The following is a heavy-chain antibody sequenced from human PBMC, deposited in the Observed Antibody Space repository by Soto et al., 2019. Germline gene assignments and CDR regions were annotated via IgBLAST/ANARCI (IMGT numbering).Heavy chain of an antibody. CDR3: TTDRVRITMKNSLDY. V-gene: IGHV3-15*01. Sequence: GGSLRLSCAASGFTFSNAWMSWVRQAPGKGLEWVGRIKSKTDGGTTDYAAPVKGRFTISRDDSKNTLYLQMNSLKTEDTAVYYCTTDRVRITMKNSLDYWGQGTLVTVSS. CDR1: GFTFSNAW. CDR2: IKSKTDGGTT. J-gene: IGHJ4*02. D-gene: IGHD3-22*01.